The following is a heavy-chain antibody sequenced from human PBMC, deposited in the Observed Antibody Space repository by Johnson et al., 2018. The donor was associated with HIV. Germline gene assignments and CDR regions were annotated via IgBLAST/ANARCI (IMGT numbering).Heavy chain of an antibody. V-gene: IGHV3-7*05. CDR1: GFTFSRYW. Sequence: MLLVESGGGLVQSGGSLRLSCAASGFTFSRYWMSWVRQAPGKGLEWVANIKEDGSEEYYVDSVKGRFIISRDNAKNSLYLQMNSLRAEDTAVYYCARDLWVEVAGTRDDCFDMWGQGTMVAVSS. D-gene: IGHD6-19*01. CDR2: IKEDGSEE. J-gene: IGHJ3*02. CDR3: ARDLWVEVAGTRDDCFDM.